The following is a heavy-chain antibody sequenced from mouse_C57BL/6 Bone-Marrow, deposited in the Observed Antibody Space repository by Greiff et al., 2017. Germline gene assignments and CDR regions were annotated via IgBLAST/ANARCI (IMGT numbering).Heavy chain of an antibody. CDR2: IDPENGDN. D-gene: IGHD1-1*01. Sequence: VQLQQSGAELVRPGASVKLSCTASGFNIKDDYMHWVKQRPEQGLEWIGWIDPENGDNEYASKCPGKATITADTSSNTAYLQLSSLTSEYTAVYYFTPLYYGSSYFYWYFDVRGTGTTVTVSS. CDR3: TPLYYGSSYFYWYFDV. V-gene: IGHV14-4*01. CDR1: GFNIKDDY. J-gene: IGHJ1*03.